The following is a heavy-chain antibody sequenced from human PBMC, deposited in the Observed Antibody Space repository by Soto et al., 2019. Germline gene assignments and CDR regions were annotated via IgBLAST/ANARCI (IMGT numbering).Heavy chain of an antibody. CDR1: GYTFTSYG. CDR2: ISAYNGNT. CDR3: ARDILAAAGPNFDY. J-gene: IGHJ4*02. V-gene: IGHV1-18*01. D-gene: IGHD6-13*01. Sequence: ASVKVSCKASGYTFTSYGISRVRQAPGQGLEWMGWISAYNGNTNYAQKLQGGVTMTTDTSTSTAYMELRSLRSDDTVVYYCARDILAAAGPNFDYWGQGTLVTVSS.